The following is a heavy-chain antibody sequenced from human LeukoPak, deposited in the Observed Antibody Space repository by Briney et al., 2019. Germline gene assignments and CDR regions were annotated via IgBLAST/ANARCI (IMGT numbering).Heavy chain of an antibody. CDR3: ARFGGWYAFDI. Sequence: PSETLSLTCAVSGYSISSGYYWGWVRQPPGKGLEWIGEINHSGSTNYNPSLKSRVTISVDTSKNQFSLKLSSVTAADTAVYYCARFGGWYAFDIWGQGTMVTVSS. V-gene: IGHV4-38-2*01. CDR1: GYSISSGYY. J-gene: IGHJ3*02. CDR2: INHSGST. D-gene: IGHD6-19*01.